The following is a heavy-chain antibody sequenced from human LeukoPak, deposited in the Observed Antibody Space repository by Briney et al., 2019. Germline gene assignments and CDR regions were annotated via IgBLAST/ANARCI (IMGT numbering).Heavy chain of an antibody. CDR1: GFTFSSDA. CDR2: ISSSGGST. D-gene: IGHD2-21*01. V-gene: IGHV3-23*01. CDR3: ARDFPPIRY. J-gene: IGHJ4*02. Sequence: GGSLRLSCAASGFTFSSDAMRWVRQAPGKGLEWVSAISSSGGSTYYADSVRGRFIISRDSSKNTLYLQMNSLRAEDTAVYYCARDFPPIRYWGQGTLVTVSS.